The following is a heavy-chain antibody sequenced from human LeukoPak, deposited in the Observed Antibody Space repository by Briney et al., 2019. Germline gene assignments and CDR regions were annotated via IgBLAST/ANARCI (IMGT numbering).Heavy chain of an antibody. CDR2: IHYTGST. CDR1: GGSISSYY. D-gene: IGHD3-10*01. CDR3: ARGGYYGSGNDFRFDP. Sequence: SETLSLACTVSGGSISSYYWSWIRQSPGKGLECIGYIHYTGSTNYNPSLKSRVTISVETSKNQFSLKLKSVTAADTAVYYCARGGYYGSGNDFRFDPWGQGTLVTVSS. J-gene: IGHJ5*02. V-gene: IGHV4-59*01.